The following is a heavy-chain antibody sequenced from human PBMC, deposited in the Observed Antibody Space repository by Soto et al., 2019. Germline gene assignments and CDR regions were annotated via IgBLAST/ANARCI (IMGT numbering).Heavy chain of an antibody. CDR1: GGSISSYY. J-gene: IGHJ6*03. Sequence: SETLSLTCTVSGGSISSYYWSWIRQPPGKGLEWIGYIYYSGSTNYNPSLKSRVTISVDTSKNQFSLKLSSVTAADTAVYYCARGGGAGLVATIFTSYYYYYYYMDVWGKGTTVTVSS. V-gene: IGHV4-59*01. CDR3: ARGGGAGLVATIFTSYYYYYYYMDV. D-gene: IGHD5-12*01. CDR2: IYYSGST.